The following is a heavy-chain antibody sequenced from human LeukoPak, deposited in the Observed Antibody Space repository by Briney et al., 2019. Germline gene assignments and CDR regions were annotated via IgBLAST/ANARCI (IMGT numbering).Heavy chain of an antibody. V-gene: IGHV4-39*01. Sequence: SETLSLTCSVSFGSISSTNYYWGWIRQPPGKGLEWIGSIYYSGTTYYNPSLKSRVTISVDTSKNQFSLKLSSVTAADTAVYYCTKHDSHLNSARGGYFDYWGQGTLVTV. CDR2: IYYSGTT. CDR3: TKHDSHLNSARGGYFDY. J-gene: IGHJ4*02. D-gene: IGHD1-7*01. CDR1: FGSISSTNYY.